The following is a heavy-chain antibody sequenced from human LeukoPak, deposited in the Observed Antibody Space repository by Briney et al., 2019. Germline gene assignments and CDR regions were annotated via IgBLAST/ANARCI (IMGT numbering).Heavy chain of an antibody. J-gene: IGHJ4*02. V-gene: IGHV1-46*01. D-gene: IGHD3-22*01. CDR3: AREQGYYYDSSGSQVSLDY. Sequence: ASVTVSCKASGYTFTSHYMHWVRQAPGQGLEWMGIINPSGGSTSYAQKFQGRVTMTRDMSTSTVYMELRSLRSDDTAVYYCAREQGYYYDSSGSQVSLDYWGQGALVTVSS. CDR1: GYTFTSHY. CDR2: INPSGGST.